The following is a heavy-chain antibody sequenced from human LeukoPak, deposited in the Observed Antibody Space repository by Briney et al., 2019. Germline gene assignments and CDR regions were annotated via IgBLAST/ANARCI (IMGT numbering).Heavy chain of an antibody. J-gene: IGHJ6*03. CDR2: INHSGST. D-gene: IGHD3-10*01. V-gene: IGHV4-39*07. Sequence: PSETLSLTCTVSGGSISSSSYYWGWIRQPPGKGLEWIGEINHSGSTNYNPSLKSRVTISVDTSKNQFSLKLSSVTAADTAVYYCARRGYYYGSGSYYKGGWYYYMDVWGKGTTVTISS. CDR3: ARRGYYYGSGSYYKGGWYYYMDV. CDR1: GGSISSSSYY.